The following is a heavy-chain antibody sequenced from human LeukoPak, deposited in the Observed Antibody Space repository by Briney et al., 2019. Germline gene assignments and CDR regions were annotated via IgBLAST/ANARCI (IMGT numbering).Heavy chain of an antibody. J-gene: IGHJ4*02. CDR1: GFTFSNHW. CDR3: ARDPDVRANCNGDCPDPFDY. CDR2: INQYGSEK. D-gene: IGHD2-21*02. V-gene: IGHV3-7*01. Sequence: KAGGSLRLSCAASGFTFSNHWMHWVRQAPGKGLEWVANINQYGSEKYYVDSVKGRFTISRDNAKNSLYLQMNSLIAEDTAVYYCARDPDVRANCNGDCPDPFDYWGQGTLVTVSS.